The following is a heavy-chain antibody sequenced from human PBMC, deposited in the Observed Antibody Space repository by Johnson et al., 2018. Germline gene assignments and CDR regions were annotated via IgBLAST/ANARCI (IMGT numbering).Heavy chain of an antibody. Sequence: EVQLLESGGGVVQPGRSLRLSCAASGFTFSSYNINWVRQAPGKGLEWVSYISTSGSIIYYADSVKGRFSISRDNAKNSLYLQMNSVRVEDTAVYYCARDPPRKYGAGSRNMDLWGKGTTVTVAS. CDR2: ISTSGSII. V-gene: IGHV3-48*01. CDR1: GFTFSSYN. D-gene: IGHD3-10*01. J-gene: IGHJ6*03. CDR3: ARDPPRKYGAGSRNMDL.